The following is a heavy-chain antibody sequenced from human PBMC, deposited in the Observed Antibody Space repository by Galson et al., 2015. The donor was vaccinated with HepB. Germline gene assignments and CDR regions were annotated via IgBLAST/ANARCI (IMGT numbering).Heavy chain of an antibody. Sequence: SVKVSCKASGGTFSSYDISWVRQAPGQGLEWMGRIIPILGIANYAQKFQGRVTITADKSTSTAYMELSSLRSEDTAVYYCAREEVDGDYPFDYWGQGTLVTVSS. CDR2: IIPILGIA. CDR3: AREEVDGDYPFDY. D-gene: IGHD4-17*01. V-gene: IGHV1-69*04. CDR1: GGTFSSYD. J-gene: IGHJ4*02.